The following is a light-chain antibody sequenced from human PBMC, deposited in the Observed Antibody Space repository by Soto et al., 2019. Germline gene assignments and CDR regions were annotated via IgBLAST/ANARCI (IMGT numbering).Light chain of an antibody. CDR1: QTISSW. J-gene: IGKJ1*01. Sequence: DIQMTQSPSTLSGSVGDRVTITCRARQTISSWLAWYQQKPGKAPKLPIYKASTLKSGVPSRFSGSGSGTEFTLTVSSLQPDDFATYYCQHYNSYSEAFGQGTKVELK. CDR2: KAS. CDR3: QHYNSYSEA. V-gene: IGKV1-5*03.